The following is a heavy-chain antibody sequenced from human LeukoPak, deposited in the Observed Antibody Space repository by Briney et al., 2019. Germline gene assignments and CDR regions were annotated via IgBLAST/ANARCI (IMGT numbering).Heavy chain of an antibody. Sequence: SETLSLTCAVYGGSFSGYYWSWIRQPPGKGLKWIGEINHSGSTNYNPSLKSRVTISVDTSKNQFSLKLSSVTAADTAVYYCARHQKTKRITMIVVVHNWFDPWGQGTLVTVSS. CDR2: INHSGST. D-gene: IGHD3-22*01. J-gene: IGHJ5*02. CDR3: ARHQKTKRITMIVVVHNWFDP. CDR1: GGSFSGYY. V-gene: IGHV4-34*01.